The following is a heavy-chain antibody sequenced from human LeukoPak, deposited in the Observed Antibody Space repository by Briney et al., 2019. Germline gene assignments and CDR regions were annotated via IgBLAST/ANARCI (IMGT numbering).Heavy chain of an antibody. D-gene: IGHD2-15*01. J-gene: IGHJ3*02. Sequence: PSETLSLTCTVSGGSVSSGSYYWSWIRQPPEKGLEWIGYIYYSGSTNYNPSLKSRVTISVDTSKNQFSLKLSSVTAADTAVYYCARDEGYCSGGSCYSEAFDIWGQGTMVTVSS. CDR3: ARDEGYCSGGSCYSEAFDI. CDR1: GGSVSSGSYY. V-gene: IGHV4-61*01. CDR2: IYYSGST.